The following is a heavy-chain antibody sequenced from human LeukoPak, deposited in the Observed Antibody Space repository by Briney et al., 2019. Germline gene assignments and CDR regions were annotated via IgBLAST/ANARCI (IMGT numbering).Heavy chain of an antibody. J-gene: IGHJ4*02. V-gene: IGHV3-30*03. CDR3: ARVHRGYFDY. CDR2: IAYDGSAI. Sequence: GGSLRLSCAASGFTFNNYGMHWVRQAPGRGLEWVAVIAYDGSAIYYADSVKGRFTISRDNSKNTLSLQMNSLRAEDTAVYYCARVHRGYFDYWGQGTLVTVSS. CDR1: GFTFNNYG. D-gene: IGHD2-21*01.